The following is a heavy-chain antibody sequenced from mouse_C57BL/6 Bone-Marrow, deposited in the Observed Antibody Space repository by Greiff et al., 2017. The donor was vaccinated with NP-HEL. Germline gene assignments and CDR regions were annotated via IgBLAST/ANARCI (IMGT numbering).Heavy chain of an antibody. Sequence: QVTLKESGPGILQPSQTLSLTCSFSGFSLSTFGMGVGWIRQPSGKGLEWLAHIWWDDDKYYNPALKSRLTISKDTSKNQVFLKIANVDTADTATYYCARRYYYGSRRGFAYWGQGTLVTVSA. CDR2: IWWDDDK. CDR1: GFSLSTFGMG. J-gene: IGHJ3*01. D-gene: IGHD1-1*01. V-gene: IGHV8-8*01. CDR3: ARRYYYGSRRGFAY.